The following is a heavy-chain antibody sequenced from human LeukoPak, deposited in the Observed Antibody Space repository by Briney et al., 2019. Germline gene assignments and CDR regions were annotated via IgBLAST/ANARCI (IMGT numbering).Heavy chain of an antibody. CDR1: GFTFSSYA. D-gene: IGHD6-19*01. V-gene: IGHV3-30-3*01. CDR2: ISYDGSNK. J-gene: IGHJ4*02. CDR3: ARSGIAVGATNY. Sequence: GGSLRLSCAASGFTFSSYAMHWVRQAPGKGLEGVAVISYDGSNKYYADSVKGRFTISRDNSKNTLYLQMNSLRAEDTAVYYCARSGIAVGATNYWGQGTLVTVSS.